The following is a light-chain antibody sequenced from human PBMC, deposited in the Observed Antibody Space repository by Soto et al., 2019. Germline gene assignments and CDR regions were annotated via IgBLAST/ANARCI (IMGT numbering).Light chain of an antibody. Sequence: EIVMTQSPATLSVSPGERATLSCRSSQGIGSTLAWYQQKPGQTPRLLIYGASTRATGVPARFSGSGSGTEFTLTINSLQSEDFAVYYCQRYNNWTLTFGGGAKVDIK. CDR3: QRYNNWTLT. CDR2: GAS. CDR1: QGIGST. J-gene: IGKJ4*01. V-gene: IGKV3-15*01.